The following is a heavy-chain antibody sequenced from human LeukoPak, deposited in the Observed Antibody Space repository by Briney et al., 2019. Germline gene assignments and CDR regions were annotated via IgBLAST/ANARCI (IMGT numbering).Heavy chain of an antibody. J-gene: IGHJ6*02. CDR3: ARDFDGSDYYYYYGMDV. V-gene: IGHV1-2*02. D-gene: IGHD3-9*01. CDR2: INPNSGGT. Sequence: GASVKVSCEASGYTFTGYYMHWVRQAPGQGLEWMGWINPNSGGTNYAQKFQGRVTMTRDTSISTAYMELSRLRSDDTAVYYCARDFDGSDYYYYYGMDVWGQGTTVTVSS. CDR1: GYTFTGYY.